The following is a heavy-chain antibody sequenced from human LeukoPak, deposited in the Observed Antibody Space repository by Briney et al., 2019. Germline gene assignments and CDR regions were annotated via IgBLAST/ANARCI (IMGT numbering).Heavy chain of an antibody. D-gene: IGHD6-6*01. Sequence: GRSLRLSCAASGFTFSSYAMHWVRQAPGKGLEWVALISYDGSNKYYADSVKGRFTISRDNSKNTLYLQMNSLRAEDTAVYYCARDHRSRPAYFQHWGQGTLVTVSS. CDR1: GFTFSSYA. V-gene: IGHV3-30-3*01. J-gene: IGHJ1*01. CDR3: ARDHRSRPAYFQH. CDR2: ISYDGSNK.